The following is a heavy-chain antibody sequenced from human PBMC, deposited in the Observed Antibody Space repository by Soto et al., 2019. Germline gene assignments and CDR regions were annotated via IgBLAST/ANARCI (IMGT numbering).Heavy chain of an antibody. Sequence: QVPFVQSGAEVKKPGASVKVSCKASGYSFISYAIYWVRQAPGQRLEWMGCINAGNANTKYSQKFQGRVTISRDTSASTAYMELSSLRSEDSAVYYCARGGSSSWTSLDYWGQGTLVTVSS. CDR1: GYSFISYA. D-gene: IGHD6-13*01. CDR2: INAGNANT. J-gene: IGHJ4*02. V-gene: IGHV1-3*01. CDR3: ARGGSSSWTSLDY.